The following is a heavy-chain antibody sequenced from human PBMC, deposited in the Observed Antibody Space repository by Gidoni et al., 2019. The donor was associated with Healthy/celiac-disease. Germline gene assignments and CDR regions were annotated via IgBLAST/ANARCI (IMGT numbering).Heavy chain of an antibody. CDR2: IKSKTDGGTT. CDR1: GSPCRNAW. J-gene: IGHJ4*02. V-gene: IGHV3-15*01. CDR3: TTAHTVTTYYFDY. Sequence: EVQLVESGGGLVKPGGSLRLSCAASGSPCRNAWRSWVRQAPGKGREWVCRIKSKTDGGTTDYTAPVKGRFTISRDDSKNTLYLQMNSLKTEDTAVYYCTTAHTVTTYYFDYWGQGTLVTVSS. D-gene: IGHD4-17*01.